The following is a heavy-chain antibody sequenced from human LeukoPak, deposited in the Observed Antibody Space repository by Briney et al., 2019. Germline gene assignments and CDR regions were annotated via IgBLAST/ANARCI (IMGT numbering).Heavy chain of an antibody. CDR3: ARAASSLRLGYCSSTSCPTAYYYYGMDV. Sequence: SVKVSCKASGGTFSSYAISWVRLAPGQGLEWVGRIIPILGIANYAQKFQGRVTITADKSTSTAYMELSSLRSEDTAVYYCARAASSLRLGYCSSTSCPTAYYYYGMDVWGQGTTVTVSS. D-gene: IGHD2-2*01. CDR2: IIPILGIA. CDR1: GGTFSSYA. J-gene: IGHJ6*02. V-gene: IGHV1-69*04.